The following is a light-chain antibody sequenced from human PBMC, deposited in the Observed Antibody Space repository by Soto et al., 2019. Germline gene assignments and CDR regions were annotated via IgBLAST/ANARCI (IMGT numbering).Light chain of an antibody. J-gene: IGKJ5*01. CDR3: QQYGSSSSIT. Sequence: EMVMTQSPATLSVSPGEGATLSCRASQSVGNSLAWYQQKPGQAPRLLIYGASTRVTGIPARFSGSGSGTEFTLTITSLQSEDFAVYYCQQYGSSSSITFGQGTRLEIK. CDR2: GAS. CDR1: QSVGNS. V-gene: IGKV3-15*01.